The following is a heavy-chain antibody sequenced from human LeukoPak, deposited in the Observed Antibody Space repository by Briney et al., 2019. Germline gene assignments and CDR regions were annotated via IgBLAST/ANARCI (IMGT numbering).Heavy chain of an antibody. J-gene: IGHJ4*02. CDR1: GFTFNSYG. CDR2: IKHDGSEK. Sequence: PGGSLRLSCAASGFTFNSYGMSWVRQAPGKGLEWVANIKHDGSEKYYVDSVEGRFTISRDNAQNSLYLQMNSLRAEDTAVYYCARANRYGFDYWGQGTLITVSS. D-gene: IGHD5-18*01. V-gene: IGHV3-7*04. CDR3: ARANRYGFDY.